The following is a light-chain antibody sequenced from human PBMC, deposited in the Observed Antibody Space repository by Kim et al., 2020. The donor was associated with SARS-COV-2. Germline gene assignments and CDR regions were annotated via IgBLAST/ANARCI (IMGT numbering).Light chain of an antibody. Sequence: SASGGDRVTITCRASQSISIYLNWYQQKPGKAPKLLIYAASSLQSGVPSRFSGSGSGTDFTLTISSLQPEDFATYYCQQSYSTPYTFGQGTKLEI. J-gene: IGKJ2*01. V-gene: IGKV1-39*01. CDR2: AAS. CDR3: QQSYSTPYT. CDR1: QSISIY.